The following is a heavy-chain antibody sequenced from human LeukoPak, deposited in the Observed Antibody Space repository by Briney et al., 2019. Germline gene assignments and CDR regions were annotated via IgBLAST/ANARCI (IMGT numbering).Heavy chain of an antibody. CDR3: ARDRAFDI. CDR2: ISSSSTYI. Sequence: PGGSLRLSCTASGFTFSAYDMYWVRQAPGKGLEWVSSISSSSTYISYTDSVKGRFSTSRDNAKNSLYLQMNSLRAEDMAIYYCARDRAFDIWGRGTRVTVSS. J-gene: IGHJ3*02. CDR1: GFTFSAYD. V-gene: IGHV3-21*01.